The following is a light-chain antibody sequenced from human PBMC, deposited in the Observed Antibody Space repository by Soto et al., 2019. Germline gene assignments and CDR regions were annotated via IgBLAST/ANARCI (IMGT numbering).Light chain of an antibody. CDR1: QSVTSSF. CDR3: HQYSNSPIT. CDR2: GAS. J-gene: IGKJ5*01. Sequence: EIVLTQSPGTLSLSPGERATLSCRASQSVTSSFLAWFQQKPGQAPRLLIYGASSRATGIPDRFIGSGSGTDFTLTISRLGPEDFAVYYGHQYSNSPITFGQGTRLEIK. V-gene: IGKV3-20*01.